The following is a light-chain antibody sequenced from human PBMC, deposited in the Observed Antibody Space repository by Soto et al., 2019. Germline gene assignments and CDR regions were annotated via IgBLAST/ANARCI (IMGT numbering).Light chain of an antibody. CDR3: HQYNNWPFT. CDR2: GAS. Sequence: VMTQSPATLSVFPGERVTLSCRASQSVASNLAWYLQTPGQAPRLLIYGASTRATGIPARFSGSGSGTEFTLTISSLQSEDFAVYYCHQYNNWPFTFGPGTKVDIK. J-gene: IGKJ3*01. CDR1: QSVASN. V-gene: IGKV3-15*01.